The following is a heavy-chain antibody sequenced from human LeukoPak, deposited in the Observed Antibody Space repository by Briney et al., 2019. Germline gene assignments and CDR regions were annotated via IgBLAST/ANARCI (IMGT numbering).Heavy chain of an antibody. J-gene: IGHJ4*02. CDR2: ISGFGEST. D-gene: IGHD2-2*01. Sequence: GGSLRLSCAASGFTFSSYGMSWVRQAPGKGLEWVSTISGFGESTYDADSVKGRFTISRDNSKNTLYLQMNSLRAEDTAVYFCAKDGRGIVVVPDVPGDDYWGQGTLVTVSS. CDR1: GFTFSSYG. CDR3: AKDGRGIVVVPDVPGDDY. V-gene: IGHV3-23*01.